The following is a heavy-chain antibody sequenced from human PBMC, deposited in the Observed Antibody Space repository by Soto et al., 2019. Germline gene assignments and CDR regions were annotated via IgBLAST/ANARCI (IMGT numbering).Heavy chain of an antibody. Sequence: QITLKESGPPLVKPTQTLTLTCTFSGFSLSTSGVGVGWIRQPPGKALEWLALIYWDDDKRYSPSLKSRLIIPKDSSKNQVVLTMTNMDPVDTATYYCAHSLFDWLFGMGWFDPWGQGTLVTVSS. D-gene: IGHD3-9*01. CDR2: IYWDDDK. V-gene: IGHV2-5*02. J-gene: IGHJ5*02. CDR3: AHSLFDWLFGMGWFDP. CDR1: GFSLSTSGVG.